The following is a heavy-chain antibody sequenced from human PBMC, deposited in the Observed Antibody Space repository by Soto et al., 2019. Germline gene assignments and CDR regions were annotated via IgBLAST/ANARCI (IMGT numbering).Heavy chain of an antibody. D-gene: IGHD4-17*01. Sequence: ASVTVSGKDSGYTFTSYDINWVRQAPGQGLEWMGWMSPNSGNTGYAQKFQGRVTMTRNTSISTAYMELSSLRSEDTAVYYCARTLYGDNVDYWGQGTLVTVSS. CDR2: MSPNSGNT. J-gene: IGHJ4*02. CDR3: ARTLYGDNVDY. CDR1: GYTFTSYD. V-gene: IGHV1-8*01.